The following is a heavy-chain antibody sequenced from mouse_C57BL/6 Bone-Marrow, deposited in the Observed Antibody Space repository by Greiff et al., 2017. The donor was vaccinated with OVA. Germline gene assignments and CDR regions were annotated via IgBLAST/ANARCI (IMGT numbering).Heavy chain of an antibody. J-gene: IGHJ1*03. CDR2: INPNNGGT. CDR1: GYTFTDYN. V-gene: IGHV1-18*01. D-gene: IGHD1-1*01. Sequence: EVQLQQSGPELVKPGASVKIPCKASGYTFTDYNMDWVKQSHGKSLEWIGDINPNNGGTIYNQKFKGKATLTVDKSSSTAYMELRSLTSEETAVYYGARGGSSYGGWYFDVGGTGTTFTVSS. CDR3: ARGGSSYGGWYFDV.